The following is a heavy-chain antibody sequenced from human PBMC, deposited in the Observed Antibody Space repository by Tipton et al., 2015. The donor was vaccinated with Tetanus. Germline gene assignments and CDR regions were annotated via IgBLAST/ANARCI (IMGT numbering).Heavy chain of an antibody. J-gene: IGHJ6*03. Sequence: TLSLTCTVSSGSINTNGYFWSWIRQHPGKGLEWIGYINNSGNTYYNPSLKSRVIISADTSKNQFSLRLSSVTAADTAVYYCARDRTSMVRGVRYYYYMDVWGKGTTVTVSS. V-gene: IGHV4-31*03. CDR3: ARDRTSMVRGVRYYYYMDV. CDR2: INNSGNT. CDR1: SGSINTNGYF. D-gene: IGHD3-10*01.